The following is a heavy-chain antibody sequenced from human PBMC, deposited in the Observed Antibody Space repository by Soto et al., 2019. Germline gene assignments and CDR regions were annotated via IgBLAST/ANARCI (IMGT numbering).Heavy chain of an antibody. J-gene: IGHJ4*02. V-gene: IGHV3-23*01. D-gene: IGHD2-21*01. CDR3: AKELHMTNPYYFDY. CDR2: ISGSGGST. Sequence: GESLKISCAASGFTFSSYAMSWVRQAPGKGLEWVSAISGSGGSTYYADSVKGRFTISRDNSKNTLYLQMNSLRAEDTAVYYCAKELHMTNPYYFDYWGQGTLVTVSS. CDR1: GFTFSSYA.